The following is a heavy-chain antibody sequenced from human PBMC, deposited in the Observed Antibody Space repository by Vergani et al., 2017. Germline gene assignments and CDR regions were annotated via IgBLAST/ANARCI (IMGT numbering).Heavy chain of an antibody. CDR2: IYPGDSDT. CDR1: GYSFTSYW. J-gene: IGHJ6*02. CDR3: ARQVAVADDYYYYGMDV. Sequence: EVQLVQSGAEVKKPGESLKISCKGSGYSFTSYWIGWVRQMPGKGLEWMGIIYPGDSDTRYSPSFQGQVTISAAKSISTAYLQWSSLKASDTAMYYCARQVAVADDYYYYGMDVWGQGTTVTVSS. V-gene: IGHV5-51*01. D-gene: IGHD6-19*01.